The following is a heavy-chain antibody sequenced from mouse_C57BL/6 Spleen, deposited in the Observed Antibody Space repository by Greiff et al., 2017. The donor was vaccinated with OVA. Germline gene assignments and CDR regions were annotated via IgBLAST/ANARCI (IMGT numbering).Heavy chain of an antibody. Sequence: VNVVESGAELARPGASVKMSCKASGYTFTSYTMHWVKQRPGQGLEWIGYINPSSGYTKYNQKFKDKATLTADKSSSTAYMQLSSLTSEDSAVYYCARQGYEDFDYWGQGTTLTVSS. J-gene: IGHJ2*01. D-gene: IGHD2-3*01. CDR3: ARQGYEDFDY. CDR2: INPSSGYT. V-gene: IGHV1-4*01. CDR1: GYTFTSYT.